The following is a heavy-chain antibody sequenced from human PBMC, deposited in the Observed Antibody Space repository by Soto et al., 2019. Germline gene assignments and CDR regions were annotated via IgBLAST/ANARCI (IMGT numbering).Heavy chain of an antibody. D-gene: IGHD6-13*01. CDR1: GFTFNNYG. CDR3: ARRQISPPTRGAASARGGMDV. J-gene: IGHJ6*02. Sequence: QVQLVESGGGVVQPGRSLRLSCAASGFTFNNYGMHWVRQAPGKGLEWVAVIWNDGNGYDYANSVKGRFTISRDKSKNTLYLQMSSLRVEDTAVYYCARRQISPPTRGAASARGGMDVWGQGTTVTVSS. CDR2: IWNDGNGY. V-gene: IGHV3-33*01.